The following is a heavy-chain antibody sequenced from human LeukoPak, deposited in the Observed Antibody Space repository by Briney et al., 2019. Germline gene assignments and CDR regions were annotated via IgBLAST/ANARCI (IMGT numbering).Heavy chain of an antibody. V-gene: IGHV1-69*13. CDR3: ASTIAAAGTWDY. CDR2: IIPIFGTA. CDR1: GGTFTSYA. Sequence: SVKVSCKASGGTFTSYAISWVRQAPGQGLEWMGGIIPIFGTANYAQKFQGRVAITADESTSTAYMELSSLRSEDTAVYYCASTIAAAGTWDYWGQGTLVTVSS. D-gene: IGHD6-13*01. J-gene: IGHJ4*02.